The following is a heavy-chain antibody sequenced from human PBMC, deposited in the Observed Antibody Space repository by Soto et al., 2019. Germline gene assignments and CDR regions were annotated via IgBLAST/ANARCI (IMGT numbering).Heavy chain of an antibody. CDR1: GFTFSSYA. CDR3: ARGATAPIVVVVAATPVYFDY. Sequence: EVQLLESGGGLVQPGGSLRLSCAASGFTFSSYAMSWVRQAPGKGLEWVSAISGSGGSTYYADSVKGRFTISRDNSKNTLYLQMNSLRAEDTAVYYCARGATAPIVVVVAATPVYFDYWGQGTLVTVSS. D-gene: IGHD2-15*01. V-gene: IGHV3-23*01. CDR2: ISGSGGST. J-gene: IGHJ4*02.